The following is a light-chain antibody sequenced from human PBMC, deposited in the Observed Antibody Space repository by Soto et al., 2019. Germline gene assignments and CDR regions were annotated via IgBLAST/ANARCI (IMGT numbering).Light chain of an antibody. CDR2: DDH. J-gene: IGLJ2*01. Sequence: QSVLTQPPSVSAAPGQRVSISCSGGSSNIGKNSVSWYQQLPATAPKLLIYDDHQRPSGIPDRFSASKSGTSATLDITGLQPEDEADYYCATWDLTLSAGVLFGGGTQLTVL. V-gene: IGLV1-51*01. CDR3: ATWDLTLSAGVL. CDR1: SSNIGKNS.